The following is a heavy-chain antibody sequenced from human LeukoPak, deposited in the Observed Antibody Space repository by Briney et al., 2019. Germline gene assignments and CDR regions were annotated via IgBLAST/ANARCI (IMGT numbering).Heavy chain of an antibody. CDR3: TTDVVVVPAAMLDY. J-gene: IGHJ4*02. Sequence: GGSLRLSCAASGFTFSNAWMSWVRQAPGKGLEWVGRIKSKVDGGTTDYAAPVKGRFTISRDDSKNTLYLQMNSLKTEDTAVYYCTTDVVVVPAAMLDYWGQGTLVTVSS. CDR1: GFTFSNAW. V-gene: IGHV3-15*01. CDR2: IKSKVDGGTT. D-gene: IGHD2-2*01.